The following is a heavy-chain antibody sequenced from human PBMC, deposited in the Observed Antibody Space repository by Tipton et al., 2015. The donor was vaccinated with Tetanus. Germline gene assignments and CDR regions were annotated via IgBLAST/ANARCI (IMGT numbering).Heavy chain of an antibody. Sequence: SLRLSCAASGFTLRTYDMHWVRQAPGKGLEWVAVIRSDGTNKYYGDSVKGRFTISRDISQNTVSLQMNSLRGDDTAVYFCARVGRRLTDALDIWGQGTMVSVSS. V-gene: IGHV3-33*01. CDR3: ARVGRRLTDALDI. CDR2: IRSDGTNK. D-gene: IGHD3-10*01. J-gene: IGHJ3*02. CDR1: GFTLRTYD.